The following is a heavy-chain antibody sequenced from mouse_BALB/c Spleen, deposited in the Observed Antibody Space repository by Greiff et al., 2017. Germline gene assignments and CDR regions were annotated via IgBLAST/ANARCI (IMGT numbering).Heavy chain of an antibody. CDR2: ISSGSSTI. D-gene: IGHD2-4*01. V-gene: IGHV5-17*02. Sequence: EVKVVESGGGLVQPGGSRKLSCAASGFTFSSFGMHWVRQAPEKGLEWVAYISSGSSTIYYADTVKGRFTISRDNPKNTLFLQMTSLRSEDTAMYYCARGYDSFAYWGQGTLVTVSA. CDR1: GFTFSSFG. J-gene: IGHJ3*01. CDR3: ARGYDSFAY.